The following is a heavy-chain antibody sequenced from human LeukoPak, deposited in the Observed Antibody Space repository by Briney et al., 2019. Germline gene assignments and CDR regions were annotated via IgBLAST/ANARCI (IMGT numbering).Heavy chain of an antibody. V-gene: IGHV3-74*01. CDR1: GFAFSNDW. J-gene: IGHJ4*02. Sequence: PGGSLRLSCAASGFAFSNDWMHWVRQAPGKGPMWVSRIPNDGSSPTYADSVKGRFTISRDNAKNTVYLQMNSLRAEDTAVYYCVRWHLATAGAFNWGQGTLVTVSS. CDR2: IPNDGSSP. D-gene: IGHD6-13*01. CDR3: VRWHLATAGAFN.